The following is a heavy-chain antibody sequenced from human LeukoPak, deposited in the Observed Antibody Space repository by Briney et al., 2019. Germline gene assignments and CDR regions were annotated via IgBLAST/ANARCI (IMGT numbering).Heavy chain of an antibody. CDR1: GGTFSSYA. Sequence: SVKVSFKASGGTFSSYAISWVRQAPGQGLEWMGRIIPILGIANYAQKFQGRVTITADKSTSTAYMELSSLRSEDTAVYYCARPPYYYDSTGGLDAFDIWGQGTMVTVSS. J-gene: IGHJ3*02. D-gene: IGHD3-22*01. CDR3: ARPPYYYDSTGGLDAFDI. CDR2: IIPILGIA. V-gene: IGHV1-69*04.